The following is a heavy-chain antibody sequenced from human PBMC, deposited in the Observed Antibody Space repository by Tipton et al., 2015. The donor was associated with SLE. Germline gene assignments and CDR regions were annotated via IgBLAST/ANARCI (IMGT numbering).Heavy chain of an antibody. V-gene: IGHV3-21*03. CDR1: GFTFSSYN. D-gene: IGHD1-26*01. J-gene: IGHJ3*01. CDR2: ISTGRNYI. CDR3: ARDPRFASVGATPDVFDL. Sequence: SLRLSCEGTGFTFSSYNMNWVRQAPGKGLEWVSYISTGRNYIYYGDSVKGRFTISRDNAKNSIYLQMSNLTVEDTAVYYCARDPRFASVGATPDVFDLWGPGTMVTVSS.